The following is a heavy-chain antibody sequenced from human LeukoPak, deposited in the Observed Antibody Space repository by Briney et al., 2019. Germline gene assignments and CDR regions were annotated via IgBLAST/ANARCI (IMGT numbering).Heavy chain of an antibody. CDR3: AKGMYFSGWCLTTPFDY. V-gene: IGHV3-23*01. CDR1: GFTFSSFG. Sequence: GGSLRLSCAASGFTFSSFGMSWVRQAPGKGLEWVSAMRGSDGSTYYADSVKGRFTISRDNSKNMLYLQMHSLRAEDTAAYYCAKGMYFSGWCLTTPFDYWGQGTLVTVSS. CDR2: MRGSDGST. D-gene: IGHD6-19*01. J-gene: IGHJ4*02.